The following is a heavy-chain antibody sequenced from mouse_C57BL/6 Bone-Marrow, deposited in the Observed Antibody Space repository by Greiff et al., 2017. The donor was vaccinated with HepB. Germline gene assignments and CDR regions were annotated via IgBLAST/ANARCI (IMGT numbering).Heavy chain of an antibody. Sequence: EVKLVESGGGLVQPKGSLKLSCAASGFSFNTYAMNWVRQAPGKGLEWVARIRSKSNNYATYYADSVKDRFTISRDDSESMLYLQMNNLKTEDTAMYYCVIQRDYYGSSLFDYWGQGTTLTVSS. CDR2: IRSKSNNYAT. D-gene: IGHD1-1*01. V-gene: IGHV10-1*01. CDR3: VIQRDYYGSSLFDY. CDR1: GFSFNTYA. J-gene: IGHJ2*01.